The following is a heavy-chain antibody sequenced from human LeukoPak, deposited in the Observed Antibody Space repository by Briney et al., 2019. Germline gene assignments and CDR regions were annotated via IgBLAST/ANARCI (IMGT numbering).Heavy chain of an antibody. D-gene: IGHD5-12*01. CDR1: GFTFSSYA. V-gene: IGHV4-34*01. CDR3: ARVPREANGDGYNFDY. J-gene: IGHJ4*02. CDR2: INHSGST. Sequence: PGGSLRLSCAASGFTFSSYAMSWVRQPPGKGLEWIGEINHSGSTNYNPSLKSRVTISVDTSKNQFSLKLSSVTAADTAVYYCARVPREANGDGYNFDYWGQGTLVTVSS.